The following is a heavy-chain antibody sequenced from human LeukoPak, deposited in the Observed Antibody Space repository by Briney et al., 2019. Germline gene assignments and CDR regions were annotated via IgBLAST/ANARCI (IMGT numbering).Heavy chain of an antibody. Sequence: ASVKVSYKASVYTFTTYYMHLVRQAPGHRLEWMGIINPSGGSTSYAQQFQGRVTMTRDMSTSTVYMELSSLRSEETAVYYCARTYYYYYMDVWGIGTTVTVSS. V-gene: IGHV1-46*01. CDR2: INPSGGST. J-gene: IGHJ6*03. CDR1: VYTFTTYY. CDR3: ARTYYYYYMDV.